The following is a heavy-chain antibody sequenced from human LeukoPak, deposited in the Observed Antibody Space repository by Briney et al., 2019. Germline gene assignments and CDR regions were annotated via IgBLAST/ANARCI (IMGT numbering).Heavy chain of an antibody. D-gene: IGHD5-18*01. CDR1: GGTFSSYA. CDR2: ITPIFGTA. V-gene: IGHV1-69*05. CDR3: ARVRGQLSTYYYYYMDV. J-gene: IGHJ6*03. Sequence: GASVKVSCKASGGTFSSYAISWVRQAPGQGLEWMGGITPIFGTANYAQKFQGRVTITTDESTSTAYMELSSLRSEDTAVYYCARVRGQLSTYYYYYMDVWGKGTTVTVSS.